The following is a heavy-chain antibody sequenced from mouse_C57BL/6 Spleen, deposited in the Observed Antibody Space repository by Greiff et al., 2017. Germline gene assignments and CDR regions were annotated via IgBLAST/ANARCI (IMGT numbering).Heavy chain of an antibody. J-gene: IGHJ4*01. V-gene: IGHV1-69*01. CDR2: IDPSDSYT. CDR3: ARMDY. Sequence: QVQLQQPGAELVMPGASVKLSCKASGYTFTSYWMHWVKHRPGQGLEWIGEIDPSDSYTNYNQKFKGKSTLTVDKSSSTAYMQLSSLTSEDSAVHYCARMDYWGQGTSVTVSS. CDR1: GYTFTSYW.